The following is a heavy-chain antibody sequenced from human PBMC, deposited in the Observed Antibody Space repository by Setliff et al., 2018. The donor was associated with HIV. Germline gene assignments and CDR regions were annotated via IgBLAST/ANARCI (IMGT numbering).Heavy chain of an antibody. CDR3: ARDRRTGYDILTGYSFDY. CDR2: IIPILGIA. CDR1: GGTFSSYA. J-gene: IGHJ4*02. V-gene: IGHV1-69*10. D-gene: IGHD3-9*01. Sequence: SVKASCKASGGTFSSYAISWVRQAPGQGLEWMGGIIPILGIANYAQKFQGRVTITADKSTSTAYMELSSLRSEDTAVYYCARDRRTGYDILTGYSFDYWGQGTLVTVSS.